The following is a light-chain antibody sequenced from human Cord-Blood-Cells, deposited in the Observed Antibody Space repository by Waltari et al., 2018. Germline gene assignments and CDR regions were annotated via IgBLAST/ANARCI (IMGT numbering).Light chain of an antibody. J-gene: IGLJ2*01. Sequence: QSALTQPASVSGSPGQSLTISCTGTSSAVGGYHYVSWYQQHPGKAPKLMIYDVSNRPSGVSNRFSGSKSGNTASLTISGLQAEDEADYYCNSYTSSSTPVVFGGGTKLTVL. CDR3: NSYTSSSTPVV. CDR1: SSAVGGYHY. V-gene: IGLV2-14*01. CDR2: DVS.